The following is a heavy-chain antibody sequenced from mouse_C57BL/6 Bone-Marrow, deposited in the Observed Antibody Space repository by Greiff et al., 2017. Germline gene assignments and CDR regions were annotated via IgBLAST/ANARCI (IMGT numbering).Heavy chain of an antibody. CDR2: IYLGNGYT. D-gene: IGHD2-5*01. J-gene: IGHJ2*01. CDR1: GYTFTSYG. V-gene: IGHV1-58*01. Sequence: DVKLQESGAELVRPGSSVKMSCKTSGYTFTSYGINWVKQRPGQGLEWIGYIYLGNGYTEYNEKFKGKATLTSDTSSSTAYMQLSSLTSEDSAIYFCAREGYYSNFYYFDYWGQGTTLTVSS. CDR3: AREGYYSNFYYFDY.